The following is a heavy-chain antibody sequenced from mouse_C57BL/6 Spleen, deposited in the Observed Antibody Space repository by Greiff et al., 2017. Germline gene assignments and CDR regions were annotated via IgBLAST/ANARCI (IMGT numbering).Heavy chain of an antibody. J-gene: IGHJ3*01. Sequence: QVQLQQPGAELVKPGASVKMSCKASGYTFTSYWITWVKQRPGQGLEWIGDIYPGSGSTNYNEKFKSKATLTVDTSSSTAYMQLSSLTSEDSAVYYCARSNFGSIYGFAYWGQGTLVTVSA. CDR1: GYTFTSYW. CDR3: ARSNFGSIYGFAY. CDR2: IYPGSGST. V-gene: IGHV1-55*01. D-gene: IGHD1-1*01.